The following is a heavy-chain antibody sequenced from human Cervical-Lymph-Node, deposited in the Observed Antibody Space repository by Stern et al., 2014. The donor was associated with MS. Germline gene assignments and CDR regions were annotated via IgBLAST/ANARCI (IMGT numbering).Heavy chain of an antibody. CDR2: VSYDGNSK. Sequence: VQLVQSGGGVVQPGRSLRLSCAASGFIFSRFPMHWVRQAPGKGLEWVAVVSYDGNSKDYADSVKGRFTISRDNSKNTLYLQMNSLRAEDTALYYCARDAYSGNYYDPQPYGMDVWGQGTTVTVSS. CDR3: ARDAYSGNYYDPQPYGMDV. D-gene: IGHD1-26*01. J-gene: IGHJ6*02. V-gene: IGHV3-30*04. CDR1: GFIFSRFP.